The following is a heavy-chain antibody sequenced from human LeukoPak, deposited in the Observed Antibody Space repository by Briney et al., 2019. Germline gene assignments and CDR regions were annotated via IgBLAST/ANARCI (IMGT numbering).Heavy chain of an antibody. D-gene: IGHD3-22*01. Sequence: ASVRVSCKVSGSALSKISIDWVRQAPGKGLEWMGTVGHEDGTTIHAQKFQGRFNMTVDTATDTAYMEMSSLMSEDTAIYYCATGAIVFDFWGQGTLGTVSS. CDR2: VGHEDGTT. CDR3: ATGAIVFDF. CDR1: GSALSKIS. V-gene: IGHV1-24*01. J-gene: IGHJ4*02.